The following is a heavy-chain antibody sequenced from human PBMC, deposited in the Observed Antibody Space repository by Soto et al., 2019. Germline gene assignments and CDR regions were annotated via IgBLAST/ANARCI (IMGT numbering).Heavy chain of an antibody. CDR1: GGSISSYY. CDR2: MYYSGST. V-gene: IGHV4-59*01. D-gene: IGHD3-10*02. J-gene: IGHJ4*02. CDR3: ASFNYVSPPDDAAEGCGFASGVTARSTDV. Sequence: SETLSLTCTVSGGSISSYYWNWIRQPPGKGLEWIGYMYYSGSTNSNPSLKSRVTISVDTSKNHFSLKLSSVTAADTAVYYCASFNYVSPPDDAAEGCGFASGVTARSTDVWGQGPLVTVFS.